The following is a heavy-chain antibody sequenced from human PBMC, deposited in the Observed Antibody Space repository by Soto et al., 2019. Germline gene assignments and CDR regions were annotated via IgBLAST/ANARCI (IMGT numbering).Heavy chain of an antibody. CDR1: CGSFSGYY. D-gene: IGHD2-15*01. Sequence: SETLSLTCAVYCGSFSGYYWSWIRQPPGKGLEWIGEINHSGSTNYNPSLKSRVTISVDTSKNQFSLKLSSVTAADTAVYYCARDRVVVVAARLHWSDLCGQRSLVTVSA. V-gene: IGHV4-34*01. J-gene: IGHJ5*02. CDR2: INHSGST. CDR3: ARDRVVVVAARLHWSDL.